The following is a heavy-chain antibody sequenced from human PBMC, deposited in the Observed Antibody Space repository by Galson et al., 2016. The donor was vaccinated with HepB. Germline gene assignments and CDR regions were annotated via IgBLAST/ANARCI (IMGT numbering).Heavy chain of an antibody. CDR3: AGEGASGYALDY. CDR1: GDSVSSHSAA. Sequence: CAISGDSVSSHSAAWNWIRQSPSRGLEWLGRTYYRSKWYNDYAESVKSRITINPDTSKNQFSLKLHSVTPDDTAFYYCAGEGASGYALDYWGQGTLVTVSS. CDR2: TYYRSKWYN. J-gene: IGHJ4*02. V-gene: IGHV6-1*01. D-gene: IGHD6-25*01.